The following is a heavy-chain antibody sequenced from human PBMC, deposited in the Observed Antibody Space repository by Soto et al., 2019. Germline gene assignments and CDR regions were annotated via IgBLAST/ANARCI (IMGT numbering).Heavy chain of an antibody. J-gene: IGHJ4*02. CDR2: IHYSGST. CDR1: GGSISSSSYY. V-gene: IGHV4-39*07. Sequence: SETLSLTCTVSGGSISSSSYYWGWIRQPPGEGLEWIGSIHYSGSTNYNPSLKSRITISADTSKNQFSLNLSSVTAADTAIYYCSRVLDPGYSDYWGQGNLVTVSS. CDR3: SRVLDPGYSDY.